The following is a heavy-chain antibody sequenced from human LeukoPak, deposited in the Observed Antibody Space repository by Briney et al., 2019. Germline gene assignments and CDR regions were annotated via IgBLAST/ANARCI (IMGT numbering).Heavy chain of an antibody. V-gene: IGHV1-69*04. CDR2: IIPILGIA. CDR3: ARGGSFGELLFDP. Sequence: SVKVSCKASGGTFSSYAISWVRQAPGQGLEWMGRIIPILGIANYAQKFQGRVTITADKSTSTAYMELSSLRSEDTAVYYCARGGSFGELLFDPWGQGTLVTVSS. CDR1: GGTFSSYA. J-gene: IGHJ5*02. D-gene: IGHD3-10*01.